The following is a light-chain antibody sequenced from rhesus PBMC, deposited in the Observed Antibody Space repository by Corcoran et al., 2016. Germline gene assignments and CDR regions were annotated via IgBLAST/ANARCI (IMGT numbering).Light chain of an antibody. CDR2: RAS. Sequence: DIQMTQSPSSLSASVGDRVTITCQASQSLSNYLNWYQQKPGKITKLLIYRASSLQSGIPSRFSCSGSWTDFTLTISSLQPEDFATYYCQQGYNYPYSFGQGTKVEIK. J-gene: IGKJ2*01. CDR1: QSLSNY. CDR3: QQGYNYPYS. V-gene: IGKV1S9*01.